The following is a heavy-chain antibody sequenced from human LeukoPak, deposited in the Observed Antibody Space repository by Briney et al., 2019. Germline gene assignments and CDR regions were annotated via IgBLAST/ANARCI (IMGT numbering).Heavy chain of an antibody. CDR2: IYSSGTI. CDR1: GGSISSGSYY. J-gene: IGHJ3*02. V-gene: IGHV4-61*10. Sequence: PLETLSLTCTVSGGSISSGSYYWSWIRQPAGKGLEWIGYIYSSGTINYNPSLKSRITISLDTSKNQFSLKLSSVTAADTAVYYCTRDPPHGAFDIWGQGTTVTVSS. CDR3: TRDPPHGAFDI.